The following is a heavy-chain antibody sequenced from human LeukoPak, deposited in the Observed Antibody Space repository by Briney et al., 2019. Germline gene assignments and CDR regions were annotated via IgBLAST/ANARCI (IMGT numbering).Heavy chain of an antibody. D-gene: IGHD3-3*01. CDR1: GFTFSSYW. V-gene: IGHV3-7*01. Sequence: GGSLRLSCAASGFTFSSYWMSWVRQAPGKGLEWVANIKQDGSEKYYVDSVKGRFTISRDNAKNSLYLQMNSLRAEDTAVYYCARDVETPLRFLEWSIYYFDYWGQGTLVTVSS. CDR3: ARDVETPLRFLEWSIYYFDY. CDR2: IKQDGSEK. J-gene: IGHJ4*02.